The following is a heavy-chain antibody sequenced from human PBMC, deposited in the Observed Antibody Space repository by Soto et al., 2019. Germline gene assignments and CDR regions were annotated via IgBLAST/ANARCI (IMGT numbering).Heavy chain of an antibody. J-gene: IGHJ4*02. CDR2: ISGSGGST. Sequence: GGSLRLSCAVSGFTFSTYAMSWVRQAPGKGLEWVSAISGSGGSTYYADSVKGRFTISRDNSKNTLYLQMNSLRAEDTAVYYCAKAPAPYDYVWGSYPPGLHFDYWGQGTLVTVSS. D-gene: IGHD3-16*02. V-gene: IGHV3-23*01. CDR3: AKAPAPYDYVWGSYPPGLHFDY. CDR1: GFTFSTYA.